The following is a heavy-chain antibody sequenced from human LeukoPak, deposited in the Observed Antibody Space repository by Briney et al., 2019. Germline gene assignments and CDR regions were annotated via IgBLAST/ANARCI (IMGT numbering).Heavy chain of an antibody. J-gene: IGHJ4*02. Sequence: GGPLRLSCAASGFTFDDYGMSWVRQAPGKGLEWVSGINWNGGSTGYADSVKGRFTISRDNAKNSLYLQMNSLRAEDTALYYCARGAGQLAADYYFDYWGQGTLVTVSS. CDR1: GFTFDDYG. D-gene: IGHD6-13*01. CDR3: ARGAGQLAADYYFDY. CDR2: INWNGGST. V-gene: IGHV3-20*04.